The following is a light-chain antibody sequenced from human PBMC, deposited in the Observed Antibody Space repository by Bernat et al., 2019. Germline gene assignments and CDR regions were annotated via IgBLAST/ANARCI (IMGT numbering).Light chain of an antibody. Sequence: SSASGSPGQSVTISCTGTSSDVGGYNYVSWYQQHPGKAPKLMIYEVSKRPSGVPDRFSGSKSGNTASLTVSGLQAEDEGDYYCSSYAGSNNWVFGGGTKLTVL. V-gene: IGLV2-8*01. J-gene: IGLJ2*01. CDR1: SSDVGGYNY. CDR2: EVS. CDR3: SSYAGSNNWV.